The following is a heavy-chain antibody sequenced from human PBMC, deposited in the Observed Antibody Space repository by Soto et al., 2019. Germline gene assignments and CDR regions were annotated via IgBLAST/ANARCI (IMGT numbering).Heavy chain of an antibody. CDR1: GGSISSGDYY. J-gene: IGHJ4*02. D-gene: IGHD6-13*01. CDR3: ARGGGSWAPSFFDY. V-gene: IGHV4-30-4*01. CDR2: IYYSGST. Sequence: SETLSLTCTVSGGSISSGDYYWSWIRQPPGKGLEWIGYIYYSGSTYYNPSLKSRVTISVGTSKNQFPLKLSSVTAADTAVYYCARGGGSWAPSFFDYWGQGTLVTVSS.